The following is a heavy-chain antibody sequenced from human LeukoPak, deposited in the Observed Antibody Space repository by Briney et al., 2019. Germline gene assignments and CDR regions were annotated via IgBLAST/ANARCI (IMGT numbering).Heavy chain of an antibody. D-gene: IGHD6-19*01. J-gene: IGHJ4*02. CDR1: GGSFSGYY. CDR2: IYDSRST. Sequence: SETLSLTCAVYGGSFSGYYWSWIRQPPGKGLEWIGYIYDSRSTNYNPSLKSRVTISVDMSKNQFSLKLNSVTTADTAVYYCARLGTGWYLFDYWGQGTLVAVSS. V-gene: IGHV4-59*01. CDR3: ARLGTGWYLFDY.